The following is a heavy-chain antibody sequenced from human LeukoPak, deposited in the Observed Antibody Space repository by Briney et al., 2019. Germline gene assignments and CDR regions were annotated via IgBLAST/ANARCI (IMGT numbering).Heavy chain of an antibody. D-gene: IGHD2-2*01. CDR3: ARGGVVPAAIPDY. Sequence: ASVKVSCQTSGYTFTSYGYSWVRQAPGQGLEWMGWISAYNGNTKYAQKFQGRVTMTTVTSTSTAYMELSSLRSEDTAVYYCARGGVVPAAIPDYWGQGTLVTVSS. CDR2: ISAYNGNT. CDR1: GYTFTSYG. V-gene: IGHV1-18*01. J-gene: IGHJ4*02.